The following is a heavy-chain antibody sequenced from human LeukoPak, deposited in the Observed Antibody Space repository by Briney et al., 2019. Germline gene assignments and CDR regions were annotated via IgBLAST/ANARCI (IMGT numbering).Heavy chain of an antibody. D-gene: IGHD6-13*01. J-gene: IGHJ5*02. CDR1: GFTFSSYA. Sequence: GGSLRLSCAASGFTFSSYAMSWVRQAPGKGLEWVSAISGSGGSTYYADSVKGRFPISRDNSKNTLYLQMNSLRAEDTAVYYCAKVSSSSWYFNWFDPWGQGTLVTVSS. CDR2: ISGSGGST. CDR3: AKVSSSSWYFNWFDP. V-gene: IGHV3-23*01.